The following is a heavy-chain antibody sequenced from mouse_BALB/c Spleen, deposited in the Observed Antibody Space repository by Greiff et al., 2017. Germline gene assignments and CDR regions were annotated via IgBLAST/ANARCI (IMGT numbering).Heavy chain of an antibody. CDR2: ISNGGGST. Sequence: EVQLVESGGGLVQPGGSLKLSCAASGFTFSSYTMSLVRQTPEKRLEWVAYISNGGGSTYYPDTVKGRFTISRDNAKNTLYLQMSSLKSEDTAMYYCARHKGDGNYVYAMDYWGQGTSVTVSS. J-gene: IGHJ4*01. D-gene: IGHD2-1*01. CDR1: GFTFSSYT. V-gene: IGHV5-12-2*01. CDR3: ARHKGDGNYVYAMDY.